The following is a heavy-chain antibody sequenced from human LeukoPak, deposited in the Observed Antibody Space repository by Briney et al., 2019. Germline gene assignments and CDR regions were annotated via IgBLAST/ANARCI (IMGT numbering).Heavy chain of an antibody. J-gene: IGHJ3*02. V-gene: IGHV3-11*01. Sequence: GGSLRLSYAASGFTFSDYYMSWIRQAPGKGLEWVSYISSSGSTIYYADSVKGRFTISRDNAENSLYLQMNSLRAEDTAVYYCARSRITMIADAFDIWGQGTMVTVSS. CDR2: ISSSGSTI. D-gene: IGHD3-22*01. CDR3: ARSRITMIADAFDI. CDR1: GFTFSDYY.